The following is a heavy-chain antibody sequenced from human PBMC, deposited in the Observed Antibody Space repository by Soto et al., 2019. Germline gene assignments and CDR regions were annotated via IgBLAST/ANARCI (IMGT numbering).Heavy chain of an antibody. V-gene: IGHV4-34*01. J-gene: IGHJ6*02. CDR3: ARGAPGGVRGVHYYYYGMDV. Sequence: PSETLSLTCAVYGGSFSGYYWSWIRQPPGKGLEWIGEINHSGSTNYNPSLKSRVTISVDTSKNQFSLKLSSVTAADTAVYYCARGAPGGVRGVHYYYYGMDVWGQGTTVTAP. CDR2: INHSGST. CDR1: GGSFSGYY. D-gene: IGHD3-10*01.